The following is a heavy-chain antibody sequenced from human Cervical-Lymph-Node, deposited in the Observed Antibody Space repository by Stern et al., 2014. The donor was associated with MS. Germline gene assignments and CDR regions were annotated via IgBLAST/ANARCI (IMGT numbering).Heavy chain of an antibody. J-gene: IGHJ6*02. Sequence: EVQLVESGGGLVQPGRSLRLSCAAAGFAFDDYAMHWVRQAPGKGLEWVSGISWSGTKIGYADSVKGRVTISRDNAKNSLFLQMNNLRAEDTALYYCATANYEFGYYGMDVWGQGTAVTVS. CDR2: ISWSGTKI. CDR1: GFAFDDYA. D-gene: IGHD3-3*01. CDR3: ATANYEFGYYGMDV. V-gene: IGHV3-9*01.